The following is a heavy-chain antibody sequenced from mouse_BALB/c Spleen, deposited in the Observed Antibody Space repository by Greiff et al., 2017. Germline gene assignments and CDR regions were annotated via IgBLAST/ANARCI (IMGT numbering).Heavy chain of an antibody. V-gene: IGHV5-17*02. CDR1: GFTFSSFG. CDR2: ISSGSSTI. D-gene: IGHD2-3*01. J-gene: IGHJ4*01. CDR3: ARYYGYYAAMDY. Sequence: EVKLQESGGGLVQPGGSRKLSCAASGFTFSSFGMHWVRQAPEKGLEWVAYISSGSSTIYYADTVKGRFTISRDNPKNTLFLQMTSLRSEDTAMYYCARYYGYYAAMDYWGQGTSVTVSS.